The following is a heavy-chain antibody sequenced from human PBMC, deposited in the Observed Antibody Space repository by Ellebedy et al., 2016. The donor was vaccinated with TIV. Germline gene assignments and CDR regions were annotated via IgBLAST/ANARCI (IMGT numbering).Heavy chain of an antibody. CDR1: GYTFTSHR. V-gene: IGHV1-46*01. J-gene: IGHJ6*02. Sequence: AASVKVSCQAPGYTFTSHRMHRVRHAPGQGPEWVGIINPSGGSTKYAQKIQGRVTMTRDRSTSTVYMEMSSLRSEDTAVYYCARDGTYGMDVWGQGTTVTVSS. CDR2: INPSGGST. CDR3: ARDGTYGMDV.